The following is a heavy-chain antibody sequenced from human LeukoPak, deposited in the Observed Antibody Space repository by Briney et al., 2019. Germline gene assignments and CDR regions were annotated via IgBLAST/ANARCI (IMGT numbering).Heavy chain of an antibody. Sequence: SVKVSCKASGYTFTSYDINWVRQATGQGLEWMGGIIPIFGIANYAQKFQGRVTITTDESTSTAYMELSSLRSEDTAVYYCARADYQYCSSTSCYTRPYYYYYMDVWGKGTTVTVSS. CDR3: ARADYQYCSSTSCYTRPYYYYYMDV. J-gene: IGHJ6*03. D-gene: IGHD2-2*02. CDR2: IIPIFGIA. CDR1: GYTFTSYD. V-gene: IGHV1-69*05.